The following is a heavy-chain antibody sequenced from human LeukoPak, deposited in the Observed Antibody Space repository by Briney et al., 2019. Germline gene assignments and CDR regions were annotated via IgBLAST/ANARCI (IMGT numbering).Heavy chain of an antibody. CDR3: ARPRPFDI. J-gene: IGHJ3*02. V-gene: IGHV5-51*01. CDR2: IYPGNSDT. Sequence: GESLKISCKGSGYSFGGYWIGWMRQLPGKGLEWMAIIYPGNSDTRYSPSFRGQVTISADKSISTAYLQWSSLKASDTGMYYCARPRPFDIWGQGTMVTVSS. CDR1: GYSFGGYW.